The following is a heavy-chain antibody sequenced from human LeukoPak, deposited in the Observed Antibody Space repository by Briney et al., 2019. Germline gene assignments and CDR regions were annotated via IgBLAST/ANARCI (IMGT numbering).Heavy chain of an antibody. CDR3: AKVPYDSSGYYSALVD. CDR2: ISGSGGST. D-gene: IGHD3-22*01. J-gene: IGHJ4*02. CDR1: GFTFSSYA. V-gene: IGHV3-23*01. Sequence: GGSLRLSCAASGFTFSSYAMSWVRQAPGKGLEWVSAISGSGGSTYYADSVKGRFTISRDNSKNTLYLQMNSLRAEDTAVYYCAKVPYDSSGYYSALVDWGQGTLVTVSS.